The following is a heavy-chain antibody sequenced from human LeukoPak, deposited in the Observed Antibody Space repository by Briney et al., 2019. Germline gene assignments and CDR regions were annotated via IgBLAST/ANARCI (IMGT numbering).Heavy chain of an antibody. Sequence: GGSLRLSCAASGFTVSSNYMSWVRQAPGKGLEWVSVIYSGGSTYYADSVKGRFTISRDNSKNTLYLQMNSLRAEDTAVYYCAKGIFFGRNNRFDPWGQGTLVTVSS. CDR1: GFTVSSNY. J-gene: IGHJ5*02. D-gene: IGHD2-21*01. CDR2: IYSGGST. CDR3: AKGIFFGRNNRFDP. V-gene: IGHV3-66*01.